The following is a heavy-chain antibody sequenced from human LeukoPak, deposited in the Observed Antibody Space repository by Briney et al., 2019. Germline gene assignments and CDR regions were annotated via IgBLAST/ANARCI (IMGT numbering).Heavy chain of an antibody. J-gene: IGHJ4*02. CDR3: ARYYYDSSGSFDY. D-gene: IGHD3-22*01. Sequence: SETLSLTCAVYGGSFSGYYWSWIRQPPGKGLEWIGEINHSGDATYNPSLKSRVTISVDTSKNQFSLKLSSVTAADTAVYYCARYYYDSSGSFDYWGQGTLVTVSS. V-gene: IGHV4-34*01. CDR1: GGSFSGYY. CDR2: INHSGDA.